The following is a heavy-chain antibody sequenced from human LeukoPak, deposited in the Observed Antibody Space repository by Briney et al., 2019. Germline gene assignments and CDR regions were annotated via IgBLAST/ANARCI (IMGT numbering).Heavy chain of an antibody. D-gene: IGHD3-16*01. J-gene: IGHJ4*02. CDR2: INPNTGGP. CDR1: GYAFTDYY. Sequence: ASVKVSCKASGYAFTDYYIHWVRQAPGLGLEWMGWINPNTGGPIYAQRFQGRVTLTRDTSDTTVYMEVSSLTSDDTAVYYCARGPILGLDYWGQGTLVTVSS. V-gene: IGHV1-2*02. CDR3: ARGPILGLDY.